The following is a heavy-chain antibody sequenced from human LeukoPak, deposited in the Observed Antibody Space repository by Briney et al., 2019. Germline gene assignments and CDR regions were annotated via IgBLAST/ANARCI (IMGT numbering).Heavy chain of an antibody. CDR1: GFTFSSYS. D-gene: IGHD3-22*01. Sequence: GGSLRLSCAASGFTFSSYSMNWVRQAPGKGLEWVSSISSSSSYIYYADSVKGRCTISRDNAKNSLYLQMNSLRAEDTAVYYCARVLNYYDSSGYPSGAFDIWGQGTMVTVSS. CDR3: ARVLNYYDSSGYPSGAFDI. J-gene: IGHJ3*02. V-gene: IGHV3-21*01. CDR2: ISSSSSYI.